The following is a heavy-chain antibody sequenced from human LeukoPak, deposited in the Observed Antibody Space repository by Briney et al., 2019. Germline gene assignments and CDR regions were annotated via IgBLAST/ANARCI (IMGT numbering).Heavy chain of an antibody. J-gene: IGHJ6*03. D-gene: IGHD2-15*01. CDR2: IYSGGST. CDR1: GFTFSSNY. Sequence: GGSLRLSCAASGFTFSSNYMSWVRQAPGKGLEWVSVIYSGGSTYYADSVKGRFTISRDNSKNTLYLQMNSLRAEDTAVYYCARLYCSGGSCYSRYYYYYMDVWGKGTTVTVSS. V-gene: IGHV3-53*01. CDR3: ARLYCSGGSCYSRYYYYYMDV.